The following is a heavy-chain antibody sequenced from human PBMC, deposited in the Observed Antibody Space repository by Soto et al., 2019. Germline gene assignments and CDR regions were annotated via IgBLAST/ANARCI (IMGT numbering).Heavy chain of an antibody. D-gene: IGHD6-6*01. Sequence: GASVNVSCKASGYTFTSYDMHWVRQAPGQRLEWMGWINGGNGNTKYSQKFQGRATINRDTSATTAYMELTSLRSEDTAVYYCARARGRAFDIWGQGTMVTVSS. V-gene: IGHV1-3*01. CDR2: INGGNGNT. CDR3: ARARGRAFDI. CDR1: GYTFTSYD. J-gene: IGHJ3*02.